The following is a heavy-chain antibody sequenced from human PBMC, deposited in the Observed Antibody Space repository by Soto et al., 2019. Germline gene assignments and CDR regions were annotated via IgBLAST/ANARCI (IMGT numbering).Heavy chain of an antibody. Sequence: EVQLLESGGGLVQPGGSLRLSCAASGFTFSSYAMSWVRQAPGKRLERVSAISGSGGSTYYADSVKGRFTISRDNSKNTLYLQMNSLRSEDTAVYYCAKEPFPEQLVPCYFDYWGQGTLVTVSS. CDR3: AKEPFPEQLVPCYFDY. J-gene: IGHJ4*02. CDR2: ISGSGGST. D-gene: IGHD6-13*01. V-gene: IGHV3-23*01. CDR1: GFTFSSYA.